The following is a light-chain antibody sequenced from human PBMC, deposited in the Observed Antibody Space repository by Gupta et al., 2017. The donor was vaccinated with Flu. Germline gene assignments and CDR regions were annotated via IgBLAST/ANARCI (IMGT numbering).Light chain of an antibody. CDR2: EGT. CDR1: SRNGGTYKS. CDR3: FSYAGGGTYV. Sequence: QSALTQPASVSGSPGQSITISCTGTSRNGGTYKSVSWHQQHPGKAPKGMIYEGTKRPSGISNRFSGSTSGNTASLTISGRQAEDEADDYCFSYAGGGTYVSGSGTKV. V-gene: IGLV2-23*01. J-gene: IGLJ1*01.